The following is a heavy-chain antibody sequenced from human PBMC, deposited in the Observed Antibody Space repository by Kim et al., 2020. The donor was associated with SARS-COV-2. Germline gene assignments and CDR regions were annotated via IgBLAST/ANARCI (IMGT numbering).Heavy chain of an antibody. CDR3: ARRYCSSTSCRIDY. D-gene: IGHD2-2*01. Sequence: NPSLRRRVTISVDKSKIQFSLKLSSVTAADTAVYYCARRYCSSTSCRIDYWGQGTLVTVSS. V-gene: IGHV4-4*02. J-gene: IGHJ4*02.